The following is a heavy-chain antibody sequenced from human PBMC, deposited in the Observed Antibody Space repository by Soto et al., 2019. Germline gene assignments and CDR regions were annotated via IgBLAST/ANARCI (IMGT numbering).Heavy chain of an antibody. CDR1: GFTFNNAR. CDR3: TRNAAAKVGTLSY. Sequence: EVPLGESGGALVEPGGSLRLSCAASGFTFNNARMSWVRQAPGKGLDWVGRIDGGKTDFAAPVEGSFTFSRDDSRNTLFLQMNSLKTEYTGVYYCTRNAAAKVGTLSYWGQGTLVTVSS. D-gene: IGHD1-26*01. J-gene: IGHJ4*02. CDR2: IDGGKT. V-gene: IGHV3-15*02.